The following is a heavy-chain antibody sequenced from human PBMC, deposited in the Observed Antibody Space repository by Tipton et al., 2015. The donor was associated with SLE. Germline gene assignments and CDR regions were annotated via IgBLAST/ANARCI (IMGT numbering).Heavy chain of an antibody. CDR3: ARADGAGVMVVGLDL. CDR2: IYSGGTT. CDR1: GASISSGDYY. J-gene: IGHJ5*02. Sequence: TLSLTCTVSGASISSGDYYWSWLRQPVGKGLEWLGHIYSGGTTSYNPSLQSRATISVDTSKNLFPLRLRSVTAADTAVYYCARADGAGVMVVGLDLWGQGTPVTVSS. V-gene: IGHV4-61*09. D-gene: IGHD2-21*01.